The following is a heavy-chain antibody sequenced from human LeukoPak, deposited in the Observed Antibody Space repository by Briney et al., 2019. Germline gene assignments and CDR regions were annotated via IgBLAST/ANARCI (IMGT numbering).Heavy chain of an antibody. CDR1: GFTFNNYW. CDR2: IKDDGSEK. J-gene: IGHJ4*02. CDR3: ARVAWPYYFDS. V-gene: IGHV3-7*01. Sequence: GGSLRLSCAASGFTFNNYWMNWVRQTPGKGLEWVANIKDDGSEKYYLDSVKGRFTTSRDNAKNSLYLQMNGLRAEDTAVYYCARVAWPYYFDSWGQGTLVTVSS.